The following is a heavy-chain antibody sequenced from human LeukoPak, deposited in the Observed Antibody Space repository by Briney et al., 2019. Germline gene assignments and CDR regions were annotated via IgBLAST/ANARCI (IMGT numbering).Heavy chain of an antibody. CDR2: ISGSGGTA. Sequence: GGSLRLSCAASGFTYSSYTMSWVRQAPGKGLEWVSAISGSGGTAYYADSVKGRFTVSRDNSRKTLYLQMNSLRAEDTAVYYCAAPLYDYGESGDWGQGTLVTVSS. J-gene: IGHJ4*02. CDR1: GFTYSSYT. CDR3: AAPLYDYGESGD. V-gene: IGHV3-23*01. D-gene: IGHD4-17*01.